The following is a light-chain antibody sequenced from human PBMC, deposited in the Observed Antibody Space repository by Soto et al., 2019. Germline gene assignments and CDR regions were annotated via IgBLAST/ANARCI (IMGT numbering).Light chain of an antibody. CDR2: LNSDGSH. CDR1: SGHSSYA. V-gene: IGLV4-69*01. Sequence: QSVLTQSPSASASLGASVKLTCTLSSGHSSYAIAWHQQQPEKGPRYLIKLNSDGSHSKGDGIPDRFSGSSSGAERYLTISSLQSEDEADYYCQTWGTGPVVFGGGTKVTVL. CDR3: QTWGTGPVV. J-gene: IGLJ2*01.